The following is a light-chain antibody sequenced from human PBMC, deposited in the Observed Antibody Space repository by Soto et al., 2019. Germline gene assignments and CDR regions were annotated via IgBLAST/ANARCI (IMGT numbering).Light chain of an antibody. CDR1: QSLLHSNGYNY. CDR3: MQALQTPRT. Sequence: DILSTQSPLSLPVTPGEPASISCSSGQSLLHSNGYNYLDWYLQKPGQSPQLLIYLGSNRSSGVPDRFSGSGSGTDFTLKISRVEAEDVGVYYCMQALQTPRTFGQGTKV. CDR2: LGS. V-gene: IGKV2-28*01. J-gene: IGKJ1*01.